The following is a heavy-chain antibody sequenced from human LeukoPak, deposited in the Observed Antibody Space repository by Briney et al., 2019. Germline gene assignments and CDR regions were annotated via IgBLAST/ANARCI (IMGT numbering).Heavy chain of an antibody. CDR3: ASAPVVKVKTRNSPYDY. V-gene: IGHV1-2*06. J-gene: IGHJ4*01. CDR2: INPNSGGT. CDR1: GYTFTGYY. D-gene: IGHD3-22*01. Sequence: ASVKVSCKASGYTFTGYYMHWVRQAPGQGLEWMGRINPNSGGTNYAQKFQGRVTMTRDTSISTAYMELSRLRSDDTAVYYCASAPVVKVKTRNSPYDYWGQGTLVTVFS.